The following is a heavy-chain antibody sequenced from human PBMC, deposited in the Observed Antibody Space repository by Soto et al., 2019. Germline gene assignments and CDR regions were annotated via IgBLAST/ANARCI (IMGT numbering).Heavy chain of an antibody. CDR3: AKGSGLSSSWYFDY. D-gene: IGHD6-13*01. V-gene: IGHV3-23*01. CDR2: ISGSGGST. Sequence: GGSLRLSCAASGFTFSSYAMGWVRQAPGKGLEWVSAISGSGGSTYYADSVKGRFTISRDNSKNTLYLQMNSLRAEDTAVYYCAKGSGLSSSWYFDYWGQGTLVTVSS. CDR1: GFTFSSYA. J-gene: IGHJ4*02.